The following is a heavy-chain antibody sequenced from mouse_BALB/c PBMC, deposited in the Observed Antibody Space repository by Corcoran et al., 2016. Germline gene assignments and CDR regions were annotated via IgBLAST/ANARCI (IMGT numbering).Heavy chain of an antibody. J-gene: IGHJ4*01. CDR1: GFSLSTSGMG. CDR2: IYWDDDK. V-gene: IGHV8-12*01. Sequence: QVTLKESGPGILQPSQTLSLTCSFSGFSLSTSGMGVSWLRQPSGKGLEWLAHIYWDDDKRYNPSLKSRLTISKDTSRNQVFLKITSVDTADTATYYCARRGSSYGAMDYWGQGTSVTVSS. CDR3: ARRGSSYGAMDY. D-gene: IGHD1-1*01.